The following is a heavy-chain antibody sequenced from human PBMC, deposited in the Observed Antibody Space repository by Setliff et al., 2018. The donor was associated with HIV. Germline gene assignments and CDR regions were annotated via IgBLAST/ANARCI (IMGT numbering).Heavy chain of an antibody. CDR1: SYSISSGYY. CDR3: ARVQGSGTYPIDY. Sequence: SETLSLTCAVSSYSISSGYYWGWIRQPPGKGLEWIGDIYHRWSTYYNPSLKSRVTISVDTAKNQFSLKLSSVTAADTAVYYCARVQGSGTYPIDYWGQGTLVTVSS. D-gene: IGHD3-10*01. CDR2: IYHRWST. J-gene: IGHJ4*02. V-gene: IGHV4-38-2*01.